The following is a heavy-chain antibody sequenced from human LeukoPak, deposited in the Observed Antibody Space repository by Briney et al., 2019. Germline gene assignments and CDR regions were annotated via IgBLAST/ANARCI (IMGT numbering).Heavy chain of an antibody. CDR1: GGSISSGGYS. CDR3: AGRLWRRDGYNLSAFDI. CDR2: IYYSGST. V-gene: IGHV4-30-4*07. J-gene: IGHJ3*02. Sequence: PSQTLSLTCAVSGGSISSGGYSWSWIRQPPGKGLEWIGYIYYSGSTNYNPSLKSRVTISVDTSKNQFSLKLSSVTAADTAVYYCAGRLWRRDGYNLSAFDIWGQGTMVTVSS. D-gene: IGHD5-24*01.